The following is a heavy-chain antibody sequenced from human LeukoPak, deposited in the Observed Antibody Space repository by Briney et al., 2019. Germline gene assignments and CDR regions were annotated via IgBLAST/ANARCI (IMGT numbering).Heavy chain of an antibody. Sequence: GGSLRLSCATSGFNFRSYWMSWVRQAPGKGLEWVANIKQDGSEKYYVDSVKGRFTISRDNAKNSLYLQMNSLRAEDTAVYYCAKEMNDFWSGYYTALDYWGQGTLVTVSS. D-gene: IGHD3-3*01. V-gene: IGHV3-7*01. CDR2: IKQDGSEK. J-gene: IGHJ4*02. CDR1: GFNFRSYW. CDR3: AKEMNDFWSGYYTALDY.